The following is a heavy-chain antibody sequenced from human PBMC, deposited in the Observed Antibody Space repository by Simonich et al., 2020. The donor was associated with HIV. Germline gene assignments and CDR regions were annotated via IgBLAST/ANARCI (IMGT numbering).Heavy chain of an antibody. D-gene: IGHD5-12*01. CDR3: ARRSGYALDY. J-gene: IGHJ4*02. CDR1: RGSISRYY. V-gene: IGHV4-59*12. CDR2: TFANGHT. Sequence: QVQLQESGPGLVKPSETLSLTCSVSRGSISRYYWSWIRQPPGKGLEWIGYTFANGHTNYNPSLKSRVTISVDTAKNQFSLKLTAVTAADTAVYYCARRSGYALDYWGQGTLVTVSS.